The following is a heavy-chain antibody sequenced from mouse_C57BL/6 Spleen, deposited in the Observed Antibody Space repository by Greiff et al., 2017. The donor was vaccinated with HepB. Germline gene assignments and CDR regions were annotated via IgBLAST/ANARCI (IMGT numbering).Heavy chain of an antibody. CDR2: IDPNSGGT. CDR3: ARSQYYDYDRDAMDY. CDR1: GYTFTSYW. D-gene: IGHD2-4*01. V-gene: IGHV1-72*01. Sequence: VQGVESGAELVKPGASVKLSCKASGYTFTSYWMHWVKQRPGRGLEWIGRIDPNSGGTKYNEKFKSKATLTVDKPSSTAYMQLSSLTSEDSAVYYCARSQYYDYDRDAMDYWGHRTSVTVSS. J-gene: IGHJ4*01.